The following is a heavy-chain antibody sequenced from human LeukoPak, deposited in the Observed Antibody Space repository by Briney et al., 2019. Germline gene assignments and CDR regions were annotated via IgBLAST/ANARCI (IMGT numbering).Heavy chain of an antibody. CDR1: GYTLTELS. CDR3: ATVINNPIVATIGWGY. V-gene: IGHV1-24*01. J-gene: IGHJ4*02. CDR2: FDPEDGET. D-gene: IGHD5-12*01. Sequence: ASVKVSCKVSGYTLTELSMHWVRQAPGKGLEWMGGFDPEDGETIYAQKFQGRVTMSEDTSTDTAYMELSSLRSADTAVYYCATVINNPIVATIGWGYWGQGTLVTVSS.